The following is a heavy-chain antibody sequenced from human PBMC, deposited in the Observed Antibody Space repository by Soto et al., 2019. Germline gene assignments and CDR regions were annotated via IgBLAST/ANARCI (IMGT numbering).Heavy chain of an antibody. V-gene: IGHV1-18*01. CDR2: ISAYNGNT. CDR1: GYTFTSYG. CDR3: ARNKPGRAAAGTYNWFDP. J-gene: IGHJ5*02. D-gene: IGHD6-13*01. Sequence: QVQLVQSGAEVKKPGASVKVSCKASGYTFTSYGISWVRQAPGQGLEWMGWISAYNGNTNYAQKLQGRVTITTDTRTSTAYMELRRLRAADPAVYDCARNKPGRAAAGTYNWFDPWGQGTLVTVSS.